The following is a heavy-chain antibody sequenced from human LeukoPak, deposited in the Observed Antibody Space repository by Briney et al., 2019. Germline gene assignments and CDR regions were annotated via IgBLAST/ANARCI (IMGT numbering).Heavy chain of an antibody. CDR1: GYTFTGYA. CDR2: INAGNGNT. Sequence: ASVKVSCKASGYTFTGYAMHWVRQAPGQRLEWMGWINAGNGNTKYSQKFQGRVTITRDASASTAYMELSSLRSEDTAVYYCASTVTTLLSPFDYWGQGTLVTVSS. D-gene: IGHD4-17*01. CDR3: ASTVTTLLSPFDY. J-gene: IGHJ4*02. V-gene: IGHV1-3*01.